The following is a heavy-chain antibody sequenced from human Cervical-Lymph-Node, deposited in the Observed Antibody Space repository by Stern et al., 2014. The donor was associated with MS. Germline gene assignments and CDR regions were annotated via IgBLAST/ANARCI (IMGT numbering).Heavy chain of an antibody. V-gene: IGHV1-69*01. CDR1: RGTFSSYA. CDR3: ARGELKEGLVRGMDV. D-gene: IGHD1-26*01. Sequence: QVQLGQSGAEVTKPGPSAKVSCTASRGTFSSYAISWVRQAPGQGLEWMGGIIPIFGTANYAQKFQGRVTITADESTSTAYMELSSLRSEDTAVYYCARGELKEGLVRGMDVWGQGTTVTVSS. CDR2: IIPIFGTA. J-gene: IGHJ6*02.